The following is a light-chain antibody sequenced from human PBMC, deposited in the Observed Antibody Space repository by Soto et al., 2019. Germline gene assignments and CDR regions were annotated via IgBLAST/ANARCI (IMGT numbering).Light chain of an antibody. J-gene: IGKJ1*01. CDR2: GAS. CDR3: KQYHNWPPMA. Sequence: EIVMTQSPATLSVSPGERATLSCRASQSVSSNLAWYQQKPGQAPRLLIYGASTRATGIPARFSGSGSGTEFTRPISSRQSEDFEVYYCKQYHNWPPMAFGQGTKVDIK. CDR1: QSVSSN. V-gene: IGKV3-15*01.